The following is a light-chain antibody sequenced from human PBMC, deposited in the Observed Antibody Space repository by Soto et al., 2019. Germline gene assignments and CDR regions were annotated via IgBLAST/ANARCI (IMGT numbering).Light chain of an antibody. CDR3: QHYSSYSEA. CDR1: ETIRSW. J-gene: IGKJ1*01. V-gene: IGKV1-5*03. CDR2: KAS. Sequence: IHMTRSPSTLSGSVGNRVTSSRLISETIRSWLAWYQQKPGKAPKLLIYKASTLESGVPSRFTGRGSGTDFPLTISSLKPDDFATYYCQHYSSYSEAFGQGTKVDIK.